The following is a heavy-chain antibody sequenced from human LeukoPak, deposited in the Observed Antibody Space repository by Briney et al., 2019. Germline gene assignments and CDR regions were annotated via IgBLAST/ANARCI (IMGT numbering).Heavy chain of an antibody. D-gene: IGHD3-22*01. CDR3: ARVGGVYYYDSSGYLDY. CDR2: INPNSGGT. Sequence: ASVKVSCKASGYTFTGYYMHWVRQAPGQGLEWMGWINPNSGGTNYAQKFQGRVTMTRDMSTSTVYMELSSLRSEDTAVYYCARVGGVYYYDSSGYLDYWGQGTLVTVSS. CDR1: GYTFTGYY. V-gene: IGHV1-2*02. J-gene: IGHJ4*02.